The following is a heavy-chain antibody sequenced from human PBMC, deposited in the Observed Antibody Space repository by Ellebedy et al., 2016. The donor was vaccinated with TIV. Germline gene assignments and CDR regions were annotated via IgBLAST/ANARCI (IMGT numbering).Heavy chain of an antibody. Sequence: MPSETLSLTCAVYGGSFSGYYWSWIRQPPGKGLEWIGEINHSGSTNYNPSLKSRVTVSVDTSKNQFSLKLSSVTAADTAVYYCARGNYYDSSGYPGFDYWGQGTLVTVSS. D-gene: IGHD3-22*01. CDR1: GGSFSGYY. CDR3: ARGNYYDSSGYPGFDY. V-gene: IGHV4-34*01. CDR2: INHSGST. J-gene: IGHJ4*02.